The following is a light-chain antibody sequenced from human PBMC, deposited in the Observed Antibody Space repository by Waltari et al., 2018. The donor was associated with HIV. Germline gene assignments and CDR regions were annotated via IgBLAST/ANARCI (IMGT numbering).Light chain of an antibody. CDR1: SSNIGNNY. J-gene: IGLJ2*01. V-gene: IGLV1-51*01. Sequence: QSVLTQPPSVSAAPGQKVTISCSGSSSNIGNNYVSWYQQLPGTAPKLLIYDNKERPSGIPGRCSGSKSGTSATLGITGLQTGDEADYYCGTWDSSLSAVVFGGGTKLTVL. CDR2: DNK. CDR3: GTWDSSLSAVV.